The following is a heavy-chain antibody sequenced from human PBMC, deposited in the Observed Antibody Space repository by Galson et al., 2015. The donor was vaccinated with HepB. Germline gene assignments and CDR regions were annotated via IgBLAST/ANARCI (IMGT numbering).Heavy chain of an antibody. CDR3: ARLCYGSGGLAPYNWFDP. J-gene: IGHJ5*02. V-gene: IGHV5-10-1*01. D-gene: IGHD3-10*01. Sequence: QSGAEVKKPGESLRISCKVSGYTFTSYWIGWVRQMPGKGLEWMGRIDPSDSYTNYSPSFQGHVTISADKSISTAYLQWNSLKASDTAMYYCARLCYGSGGLAPYNWFDPWGQGTLVTVSS. CDR1: GYTFTSYW. CDR2: IDPSDSYT.